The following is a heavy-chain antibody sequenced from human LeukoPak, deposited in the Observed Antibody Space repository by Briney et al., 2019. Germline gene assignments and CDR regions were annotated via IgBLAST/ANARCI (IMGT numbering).Heavy chain of an antibody. CDR2: ISSSGGTI. V-gene: IGHV3-48*01. D-gene: IGHD6-19*01. J-gene: IGHJ4*02. CDR3: ARSTSGWYDY. Sequence: GGSLRLSCAASGFTFSTYTMNWVRQAPGKGLEWVSYISSSGGTIYYANSVKGRFTISRDNAKNSLPLQMNSLRAEDTAVYYCARSTSGWYDYWGQGTLVTVSS. CDR1: GFTFSTYT.